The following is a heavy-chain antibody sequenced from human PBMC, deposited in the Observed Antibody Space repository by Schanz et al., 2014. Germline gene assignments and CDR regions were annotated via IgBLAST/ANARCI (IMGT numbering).Heavy chain of an antibody. J-gene: IGHJ4*02. CDR1: GFTFSSYA. Sequence: QVQLVESGGGVVQPGRSLRLSCAASGFTFSSYALHWVRQAPGKGLEWVAFVPFDGSQKFYADSVKGRFTISGDNSKNTVYLQMNSLRPGDTAVYYCARESSNDIVLVPGAVFDHWGQGILVTVSS. V-gene: IGHV3-30*04. CDR3: ARESSNDIVLVPGAVFDH. D-gene: IGHD2-2*01. CDR2: VPFDGSQK.